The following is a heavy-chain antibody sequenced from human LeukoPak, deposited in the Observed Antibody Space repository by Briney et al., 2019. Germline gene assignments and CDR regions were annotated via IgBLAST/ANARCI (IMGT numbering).Heavy chain of an antibody. J-gene: IGHJ6*02. D-gene: IGHD2-2*01. Sequence: GRSLRLSCSASGFTFSSYGMPWVRQAPGKGLEWVAVISYDGSNKYYADSVKGRFTISRDNSKNTLYLQMNSLRAEDTAVYYCAKESSTSERWDYYYYYGMDVWGQGTTVTVSS. CDR3: AKESSTSERWDYYYYYGMDV. CDR1: GFTFSSYG. CDR2: ISYDGSNK. V-gene: IGHV3-30*18.